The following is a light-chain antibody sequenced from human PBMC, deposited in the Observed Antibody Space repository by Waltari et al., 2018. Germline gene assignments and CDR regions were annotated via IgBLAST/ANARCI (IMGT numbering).Light chain of an antibody. CDR2: GVS. Sequence: DIVMTQTPLSLSVTPGQPASISCKSSQSLLHSDGKTYLYWYLKKPGQPPQLLIYGVSNRFSGVPDRFSGSGSGTDFTLKISRVEAEDVVVYYCMQSIQLPPTFGQGTKVEIK. V-gene: IGKV2D-29*01. CDR3: MQSIQLPPT. J-gene: IGKJ1*01. CDR1: QSLLHSDGKTY.